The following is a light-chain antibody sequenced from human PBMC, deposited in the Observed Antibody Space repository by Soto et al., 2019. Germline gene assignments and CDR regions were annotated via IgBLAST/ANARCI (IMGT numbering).Light chain of an antibody. Sequence: ELMMTQSPSTLSVSPGERATVSCRASHSVGNLLAFYQQKPGQAPRLLMYGASTRSTCIPARFTGGCSGTEFTLTISSLQSEDFAAYYCQQYNNCPITFGQGARLEIK. CDR1: HSVGNL. J-gene: IGKJ5*01. CDR3: QQYNNCPIT. CDR2: GAS. V-gene: IGKV3-15*01.